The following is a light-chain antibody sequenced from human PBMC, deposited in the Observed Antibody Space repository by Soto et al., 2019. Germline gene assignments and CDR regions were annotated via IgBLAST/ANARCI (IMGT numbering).Light chain of an antibody. Sequence: DIVMTQSPLSLPVTPGEPASISCRSSQSLLHRNGYNYLDWYLQKPGQSPQLLIYLGSNRASGVPDRFSGSGSGTEFTLKISRVEAEDVGVYYCMQALQSPLYTFGQGTKLEIK. CDR2: LGS. J-gene: IGKJ2*01. CDR1: QSLLHRNGYNY. CDR3: MQALQSPLYT. V-gene: IGKV2-28*01.